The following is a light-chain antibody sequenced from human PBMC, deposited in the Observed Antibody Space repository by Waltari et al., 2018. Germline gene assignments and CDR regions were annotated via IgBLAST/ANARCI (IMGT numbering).Light chain of an antibody. CDR3: QQYGNSPHT. CDR1: QSVHGSS. CDR2: DAS. V-gene: IGKV3-20*01. Sequence: ETVLTQSPGTLSLSPGDRATLPCRASQSVHGSSLAWYQRKPGQTPRLLMYDASTRATGIPDRFSGSGSGTDFTLTISRLEPEDFALYYCQQYGNSPHTFGPGTRVDIQ. J-gene: IGKJ3*01.